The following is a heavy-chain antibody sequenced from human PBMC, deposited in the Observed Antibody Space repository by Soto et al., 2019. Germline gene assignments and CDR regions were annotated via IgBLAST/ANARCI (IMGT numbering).Heavy chain of an antibody. CDR1: GYTFTRYA. J-gene: IGHJ4*02. V-gene: IGHV1-3*01. D-gene: IGHD3-10*01. CDR3: ARGLNVYYSDY. Sequence: ASVKVSCKASGYTFTRYAMHWVRQAPGQRLEWMGWINAGNGNTKYSQKFQGRVTITRDTSASTAYMELSSLRSEDTAVYYCARGLNVYYSDYWGQGTLVTVSS. CDR2: INAGNGNT.